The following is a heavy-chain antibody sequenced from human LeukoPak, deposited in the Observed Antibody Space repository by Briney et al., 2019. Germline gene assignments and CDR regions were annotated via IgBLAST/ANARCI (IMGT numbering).Heavy chain of an antibody. V-gene: IGHV3-23*01. CDR2: ISGSGGST. J-gene: IGHJ4*02. D-gene: IGHD2-2*01. CDR1: GFTFSSNA. CDR3: ANVLGYCSSTSCQDY. Sequence: SGGSLRLSWAASGFTFSSNAMSWVSQAPGKGREWVSAISGSGGSTYYEDYVKGRFTIYRENSKNTMDLQMNSLRAEDTAVYYCANVLGYCSSTSCQDYWGQGTLVTVSS.